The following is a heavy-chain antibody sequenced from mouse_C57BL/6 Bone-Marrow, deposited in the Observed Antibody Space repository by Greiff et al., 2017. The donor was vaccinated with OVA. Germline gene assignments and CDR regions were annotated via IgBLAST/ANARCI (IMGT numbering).Heavy chain of an antibody. CDR1: GFTFTDYY. V-gene: IGHV7-3*01. CDR2: IRNTANGYTT. D-gene: IGHD1-1*01. J-gene: IGHJ4*01. CDR3: ASLYYGSSHYYAMDY. Sequence: EVKLVESGGGLVQPGGSLSLSCAASGFTFTDYYMSWVRQPPGKALEWLGFIRNTANGYTTEYSAPVKGRFTISRANSQSILYHQMNTLGAEDSATSYGASLYYGSSHYYAMDYWGQGTSVTVSS.